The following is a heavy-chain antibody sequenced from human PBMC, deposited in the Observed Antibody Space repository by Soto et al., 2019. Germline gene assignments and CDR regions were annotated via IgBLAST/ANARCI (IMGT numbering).Heavy chain of an antibody. V-gene: IGHV1-2*04. CDR2: INPNSGGT. D-gene: IGHD5-12*01. CDR1: GYTFTGYY. CDR3: AREQESGYDRGFFY. J-gene: IGHJ4*02. Sequence: XSVKVSFNASGYTFTGYYMHLVRQSPGQGLEWMGWINPNSGGTNYAQKFQGWVTMTRDTSISTAYMELSRLRYDDAAVYYCAREQESGYDRGFFYWGQGTLVTVSS.